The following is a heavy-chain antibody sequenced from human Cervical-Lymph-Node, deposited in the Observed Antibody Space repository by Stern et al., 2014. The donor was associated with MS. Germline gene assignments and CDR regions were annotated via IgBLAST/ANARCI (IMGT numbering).Heavy chain of an antibody. J-gene: IGHJ1*01. CDR3: ARGPDFFDATYPVFHY. CDR1: GFTFSDCY. D-gene: IGHD2-15*01. V-gene: IGHV3-11*01. Sequence: MQLVESGGGLVQPGGSLRLSCAASGFTFSDCYMNWIRQAPGKGLEWVAYISHTSRTIYYANSVRGRFTISRDNAQNSVYLEMDSLRAEDTAVYYCARGPDFFDATYPVFHYWGQGTLVTVSS. CDR2: ISHTSRTI.